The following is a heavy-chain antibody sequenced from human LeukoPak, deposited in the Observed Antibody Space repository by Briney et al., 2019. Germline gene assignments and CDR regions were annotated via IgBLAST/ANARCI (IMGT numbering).Heavy chain of an antibody. CDR3: ARDLLWFGEAYFDY. J-gene: IGHJ4*02. CDR2: IYHSGST. D-gene: IGHD3-10*01. V-gene: IGHV4-30-2*01. CDR1: GGSISSGDYS. Sequence: PSETLSLTCAVSGGSISSGDYSWSWIRQPPGRGLEWIVYIYHSGSTYYNPSLKSRVTISIDRSKNQFSLKLSSVTAADTAVYYCARDLLWFGEAYFDYWGQGTLVTVSS.